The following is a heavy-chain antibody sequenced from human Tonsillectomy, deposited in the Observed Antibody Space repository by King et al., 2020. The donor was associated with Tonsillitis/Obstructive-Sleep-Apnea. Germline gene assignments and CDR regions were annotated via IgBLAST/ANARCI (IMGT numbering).Heavy chain of an antibody. CDR2: IYPGDPDT. CDR3: ARGGPTVTPVGFYYMDV. CDR1: GYSFTSYW. J-gene: IGHJ6*03. D-gene: IGHD4-11*01. Sequence: VQLVESGAEVKKPGESLKISCKGSGYSFTSYWIGWVRQMPGKGLEWMGIIYPGDPDTIYSPSFQGQVTISSDKSISTAYLPWSSLKASDTAMYYCARGGPTVTPVGFYYMDVWGKGTTVTVSS. V-gene: IGHV5-51*01.